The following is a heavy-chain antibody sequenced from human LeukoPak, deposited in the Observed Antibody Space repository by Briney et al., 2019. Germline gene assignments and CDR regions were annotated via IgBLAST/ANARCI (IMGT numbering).Heavy chain of an antibody. CDR2: ISSSSSYI. V-gene: IGHV3-21*04. J-gene: IGHJ4*02. D-gene: IGHD6-13*01. Sequence: GGSLRLSSAASGFTFSSYSMNWVRQAPGKGLEWVSSISSSSSYIYYADSVKGRFTISRDNAKNSLYLQMNSLRAEDTAVYYCAKDKFSSSWYFDYWGQGTLVTVSS. CDR3: AKDKFSSSWYFDY. CDR1: GFTFSSYS.